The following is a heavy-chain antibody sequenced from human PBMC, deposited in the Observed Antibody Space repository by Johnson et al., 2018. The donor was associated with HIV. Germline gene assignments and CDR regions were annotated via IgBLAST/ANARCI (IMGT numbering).Heavy chain of an antibody. J-gene: IGHJ3*02. CDR3: ARGWELLTPAFDI. CDR1: GFTFSSYG. CDR2: IWYDGSNK. Sequence: QVQLVESGGGLVKPGGSLRLSCAASGFTFSSYGMHWVRQAPGKGLEWVAVIWYDGSNKYYANSVKGRFTISRDNSKNTLYLQMGSLRAEDMAVYYCARGWELLTPAFDIWGQGTMVTVSS. D-gene: IGHD1-26*01. V-gene: IGHV3-33*08.